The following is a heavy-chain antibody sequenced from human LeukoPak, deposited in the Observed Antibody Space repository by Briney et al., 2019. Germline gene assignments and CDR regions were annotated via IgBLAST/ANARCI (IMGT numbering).Heavy chain of an antibody. CDR2: ISSSSSTI. V-gene: IGHV3-48*04. J-gene: IGHJ4*02. CDR3: ARDLLYSSSWYGVHFDY. D-gene: IGHD6-13*01. CDR1: GFTFSSYS. Sequence: GGSLRLSCAASGFTFSSYSMNWVRQAPGKGLEWVSYISSSSSTIYYADSVKGRFTISRDNAKNSLYLQMNSLRAEDTAVYYCARDLLYSSSWYGVHFDYWGQGTLVTVSS.